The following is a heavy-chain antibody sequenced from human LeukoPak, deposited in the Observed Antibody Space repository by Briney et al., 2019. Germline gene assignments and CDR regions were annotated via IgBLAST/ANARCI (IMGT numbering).Heavy chain of an antibody. V-gene: IGHV3-30*02. CDR3: ARTYGSGSFSHFDI. CDR1: GFTFSSYG. D-gene: IGHD3-10*01. Sequence: SGGSLRLSCAASGFTFSSYGMHWVRQAPGKGLEWVAFIRYDGSNKYYADSVKGRFTISRDNAKNSLYLQMNSLRAEDTAVHYCARTYGSGSFSHFDIWGQGTMVTVSS. CDR2: IRYDGSNK. J-gene: IGHJ3*02.